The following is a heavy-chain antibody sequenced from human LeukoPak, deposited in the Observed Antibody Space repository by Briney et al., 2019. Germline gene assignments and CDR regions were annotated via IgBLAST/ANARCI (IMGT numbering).Heavy chain of an antibody. Sequence: GRSLRLSCAASGFTFDDYAMSWVRQAPGKGLEWVSAISGSGGSTYYADSVKGRFTISRDNSKNTLYLQMNSPRAEDTAVYYCAKEVVLLWFGELSYYFDYWGQGTLVTVSS. CDR1: GFTFDDYA. CDR3: AKEVVLLWFGELSYYFDY. V-gene: IGHV3-23*01. CDR2: ISGSGGST. J-gene: IGHJ4*02. D-gene: IGHD3-10*01.